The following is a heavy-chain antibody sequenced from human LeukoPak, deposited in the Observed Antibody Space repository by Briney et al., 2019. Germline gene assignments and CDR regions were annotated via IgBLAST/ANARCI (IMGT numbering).Heavy chain of an antibody. J-gene: IGHJ4*02. CDR3: ARIAAADPRGFDY. Sequence: GASVKVSCKASGYTFISYSLSWVRQAPGQGLEWMGWISASSGNTDYAPKFQGRVTMTTDTSTSTAYMELRSLRSDDTAVYYCARIAAADPRGFDYWGQGTLVTVSS. CDR2: ISASSGNT. D-gene: IGHD6-13*01. CDR1: GYTFISYS. V-gene: IGHV1-18*01.